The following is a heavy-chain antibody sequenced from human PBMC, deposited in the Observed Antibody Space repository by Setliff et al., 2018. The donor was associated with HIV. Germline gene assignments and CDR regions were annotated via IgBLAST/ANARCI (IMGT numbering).Heavy chain of an antibody. Sequence: SETLSLTCAVSGYSISSGSYYWSWIRQPAGKGLEWIGHIYTSGSTNYNPSLKSRVTISVDTSKNQFSLKLSSVTAADTAVYYCARERSALLWRNWFDPWGQGTLVTVS. V-gene: IGHV4-61*09. D-gene: IGHD3-10*01. CDR1: GYSISSGSYY. J-gene: IGHJ5*02. CDR2: IYTSGST. CDR3: ARERSALLWRNWFDP.